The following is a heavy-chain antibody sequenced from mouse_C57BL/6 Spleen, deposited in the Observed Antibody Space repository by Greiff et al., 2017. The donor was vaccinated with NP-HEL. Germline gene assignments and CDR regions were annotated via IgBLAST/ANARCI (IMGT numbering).Heavy chain of an antibody. CDR3: ASVGDYDDFAD. Sequence: QVQLKQSGPGLVQPSQSLSITCTVSGFSLTSYGVHWVRQSPGKGLEWLGVIWSGGSTDYNAAFISRLSISKDNSKSQVFFKMNSQQADDTAIYYSASVGDYDDFADWGQGALVTVAA. CDR1: GFSLTSYG. J-gene: IGHJ3*01. D-gene: IGHD2-4*01. CDR2: IWSGGST. V-gene: IGHV2-2*01.